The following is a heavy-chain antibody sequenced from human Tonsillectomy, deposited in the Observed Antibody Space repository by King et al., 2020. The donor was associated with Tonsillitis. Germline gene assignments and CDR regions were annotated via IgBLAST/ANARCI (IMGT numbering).Heavy chain of an antibody. CDR3: AKEVVLGGTSAFDV. D-gene: IGHD2-8*02. J-gene: IGHJ3*01. V-gene: IGHV3-30*02. Sequence: QVQLVESGGGVVQPGGSLRLSCAASGFTFSSSGMHWVRQAPGKGLEWVAFIRYDGIYKYYADSVKGRFTISRDNSKSTLYLQMNSLRDEDTAVYYCAKEVVLGGTSAFDVWGQGTMVTVSS. CDR1: GFTFSSSG. CDR2: IRYDGIYK.